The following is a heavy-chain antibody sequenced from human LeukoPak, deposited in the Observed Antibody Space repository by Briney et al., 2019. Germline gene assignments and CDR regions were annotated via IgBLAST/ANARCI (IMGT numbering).Heavy chain of an antibody. D-gene: IGHD4-17*01. CDR3: ARDFSGVPMTTVTIDY. V-gene: IGHV1-18*01. Sequence: VASVKVSCKASGYTFTSYGISWVRQAPGQGLEWMGWISAYNGNTNYAQKLQGRVTMTTDTSTSTAYMELRSLRSDDTAVYYCARDFSGVPMTTVTIDYWGQGTLVTVSS. J-gene: IGHJ4*02. CDR2: ISAYNGNT. CDR1: GYTFTSYG.